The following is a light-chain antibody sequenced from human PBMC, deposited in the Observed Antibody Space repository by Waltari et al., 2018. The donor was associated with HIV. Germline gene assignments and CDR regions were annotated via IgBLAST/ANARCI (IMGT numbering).Light chain of an antibody. CDR1: SSDVGAYDF. J-gene: IGLJ2*01. Sequence: QSALTQPASVSGSPGQSITVSCTGTSSDVGAYDFVSWYQQTPGTAPQLVIYEVSYRPSGISNRFSGSKSGNTASLTISGLQTEDEADYYCSSFTTSNYLLFGGGTKVTVL. CDR2: EVS. V-gene: IGLV2-14*01. CDR3: SSFTTSNYLL.